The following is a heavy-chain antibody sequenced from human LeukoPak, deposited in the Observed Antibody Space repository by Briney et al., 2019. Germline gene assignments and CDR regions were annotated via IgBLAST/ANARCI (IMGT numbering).Heavy chain of an antibody. J-gene: IGHJ4*02. Sequence: GRSLRLSCAASGFTFSSYSMNWVRQAPGKGLEWVSSISSSSSYIYYADSVKGRFTISRDNAKNSLYLQMNSLRAEDTAVYYCARAGESSGYTDDYWGQGTLVTVSS. CDR1: GFTFSSYS. CDR2: ISSSSSYI. CDR3: ARAGESSGYTDDY. V-gene: IGHV3-21*01. D-gene: IGHD3-22*01.